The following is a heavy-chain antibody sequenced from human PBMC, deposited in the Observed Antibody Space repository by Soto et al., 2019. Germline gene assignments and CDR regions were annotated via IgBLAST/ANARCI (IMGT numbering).Heavy chain of an antibody. D-gene: IGHD1-7*01. J-gene: IGHJ6*02. Sequence: ASVKVSCKASGYTFTSYGISWVRQAPGQGLEWMGWISAYNGNTNYAQKLQGRVTMTTDTSTSTAYMELRSLRSDDTAVYYCARDFWNYLYYYYGMDVWGQGTTVTVSS. V-gene: IGHV1-18*01. CDR2: ISAYNGNT. CDR1: GYTFTSYG. CDR3: ARDFWNYLYYYYGMDV.